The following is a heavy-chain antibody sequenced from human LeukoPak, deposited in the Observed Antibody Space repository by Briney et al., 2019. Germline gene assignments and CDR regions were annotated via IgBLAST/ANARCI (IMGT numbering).Heavy chain of an antibody. CDR1: GGSLSSGSYY. V-gene: IGHV4-61*02. CDR3: AREEKPRIHLDY. J-gene: IGHJ4*02. Sequence: SETLSLTCTVSGGSLSSGSYYWSWILQTAGKGLEWIGRTYTSGSTHYTSPLKRPATITVDTAKNEFSLKVSSVTAADAAVYYCAREEKPRIHLDYWGQGTLVTVSS. CDR2: TYTSGST.